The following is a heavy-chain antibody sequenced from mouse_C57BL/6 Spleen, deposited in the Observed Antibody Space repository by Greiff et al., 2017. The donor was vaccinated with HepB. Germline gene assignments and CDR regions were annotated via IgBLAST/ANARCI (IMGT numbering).Heavy chain of an antibody. CDR1: GYTFTDYY. D-gene: IGHD2-3*01. Sequence: EVQLQQSGPELVKPGASVKISCKASGYTFTDYYMNWVKQSHGKSLEWIGDINPNNGGTSYNQKFKGKATLTVDKSSSTAYMELRSLTSEDSAVYYCARSRDGYPYYYAMDYWGQGTSVTVSS. V-gene: IGHV1-26*01. CDR2: INPNNGGT. J-gene: IGHJ4*01. CDR3: ARSRDGYPYYYAMDY.